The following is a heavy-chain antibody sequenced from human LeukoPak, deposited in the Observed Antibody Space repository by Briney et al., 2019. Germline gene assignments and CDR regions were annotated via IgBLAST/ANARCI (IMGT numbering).Heavy chain of an antibody. CDR1: GGSFSGYY. CDR2: INHSGST. J-gene: IGHJ4*02. V-gene: IGHV4-34*01. D-gene: IGHD3-10*01. CDR3: ARVQRLYGSVSYAWGY. Sequence: SETLSLTCAVYGGSFSGYYRSWIRQPPGKGLEWIGEINHSGSTNYNPSLKSRVTISVDTSKNQFSLKLSSVTAADTAVYYCARVQRLYGSVSYAWGYWGQGTLVTVSS.